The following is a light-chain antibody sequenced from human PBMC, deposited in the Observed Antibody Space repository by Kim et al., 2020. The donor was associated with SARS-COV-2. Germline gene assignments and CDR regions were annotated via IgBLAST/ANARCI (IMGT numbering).Light chain of an antibody. Sequence: EIVMTQSPATLTVSPGERVTLSCRSSMYVSDNVAWFQQKAGQAPRLLMFDASSRAAGIPGRFSGSGSGTDFTLTISSLQSEDSAVYYCLQYYNWPPLTLGGGTKVDIK. J-gene: IGKJ4*01. V-gene: IGKV3-15*01. CDR1: MYVSDN. CDR2: DAS. CDR3: LQYYNWPPLT.